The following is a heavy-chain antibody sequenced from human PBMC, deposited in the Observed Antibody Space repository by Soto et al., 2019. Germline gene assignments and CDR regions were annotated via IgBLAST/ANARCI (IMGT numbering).Heavy chain of an antibody. CDR2: IWNSGTT. V-gene: IGHV4-4*09. CDR3: TRGGGSYTTGWYNDY. Sequence: QVQLQESGPGLVKPSETMSLTCTVSGVSISNSYCSWVRQPPGKKLEWIGHIWNSGTTDYNPSLRGRVTMSVDPSKNQVSLRLSSVTATDTAVYYCTRGGGSYTTGWYNDYWGQGTLVTVSS. J-gene: IGHJ4*02. D-gene: IGHD6-19*01. CDR1: GVSISNSY.